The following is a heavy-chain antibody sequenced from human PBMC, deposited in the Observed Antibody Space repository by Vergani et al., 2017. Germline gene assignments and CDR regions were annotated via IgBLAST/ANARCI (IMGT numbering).Heavy chain of an antibody. CDR1: VGSISSGGYY. Sequence: QVQLQESGPGLVKPSQTLSLTCTVSVGSISSGGYYWSWIRQHPGNGLEWIGYIYYSGTTYYNPSLKSRVTISVDTSKNQFSLKLSSVTAADTAVYYCARGYSGLGGYFYYDMDVWGKGTTVTVAS. CDR2: IYYSGTT. J-gene: IGHJ6*03. CDR3: ARGYSGLGGYFYYDMDV. V-gene: IGHV4-31*03. D-gene: IGHD3-10*01.